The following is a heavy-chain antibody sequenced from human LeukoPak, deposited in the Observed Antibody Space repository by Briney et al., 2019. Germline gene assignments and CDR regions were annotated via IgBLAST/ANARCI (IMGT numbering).Heavy chain of an antibody. D-gene: IGHD6-19*01. CDR1: DFTFSTYG. CDR2: ISGGGGST. Sequence: PGGSLRLSCAASDFTFSTYGMSWVRQAPGKGLEWVSSISGGGGSTYYADSVKGRFTISRDNSKNTLYLQMNSLRAEDTAVYYCAGDIEQWLGPQYYFDYWGQGTLVTVSS. CDR3: AGDIEQWLGPQYYFDY. J-gene: IGHJ4*02. V-gene: IGHV3-23*01.